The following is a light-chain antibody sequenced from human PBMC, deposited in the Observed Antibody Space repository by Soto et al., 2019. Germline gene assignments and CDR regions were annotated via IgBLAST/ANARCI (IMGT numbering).Light chain of an antibody. Sequence: EIVLTQSPGTLSLSPGERATLSCRASQSVSSNYLAWYQQKPGQAPRLLIYGASSRATGIPDRFSGSGSGTHFTLTISRLEPEDVAVYFCQYYGTSSYTFGQGTKLQIK. CDR2: GAS. CDR3: QYYGTSSYT. J-gene: IGKJ2*01. V-gene: IGKV3-20*01. CDR1: QSVSSNY.